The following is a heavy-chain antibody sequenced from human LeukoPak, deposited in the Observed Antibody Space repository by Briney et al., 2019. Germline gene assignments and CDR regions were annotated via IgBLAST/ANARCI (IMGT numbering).Heavy chain of an antibody. CDR2: ISGRGVNM. CDR1: GFTFSSYA. CDR3: AKIYGSGLIYYYMDV. V-gene: IGHV3-23*01. D-gene: IGHD3-10*01. Sequence: PGGSLRLSCAGSGFTFSSYAMSWVRQAPGKGLEWVSGISGRGVNMYYADSVKGRFTISRDNSKNTLYLQMNSLRAEDTAVYYCAKIYGSGLIYYYMDVWGKGTTVTVSS. J-gene: IGHJ6*03.